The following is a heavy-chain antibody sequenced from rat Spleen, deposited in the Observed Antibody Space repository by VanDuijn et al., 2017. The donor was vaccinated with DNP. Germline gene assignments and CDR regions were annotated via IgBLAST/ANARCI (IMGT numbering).Heavy chain of an antibody. CDR1: GFTFSDYY. CDR3: AGRPPPTRGPFDY. CDR2: LSYDGSET. D-gene: IGHD1-4*01. J-gene: IGHJ2*01. V-gene: IGHV5-7*01. Sequence: EVQLEESGGGLVQPGRSMKLSCAVSGFTFSDYYMAWVRQAPAKGLEWVATLSYDGSETYYRDSVKGRFTISRDNARSTLYLQMDSLRSEDTAAYYCAGRPPPTRGPFDYWGQGVTVTVSS.